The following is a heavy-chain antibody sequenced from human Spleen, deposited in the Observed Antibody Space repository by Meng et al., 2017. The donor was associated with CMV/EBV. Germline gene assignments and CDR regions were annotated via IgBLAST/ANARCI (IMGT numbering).Heavy chain of an antibody. J-gene: IGHJ4*02. CDR3: ARARDTALDF. D-gene: IGHD5-18*01. V-gene: IGHV1-69*10. CDR2: LMPSLQIA. Sequence: KGSCKAAGGTFSSYAINWVRQAPGQGLEWMGGLMPSLQIANYAQRFQGRVTITADNSTNTDYMELTSLRSEDTAVYYCARARDTALDFWGQGTLVTVSS. CDR1: GGTFSSYA.